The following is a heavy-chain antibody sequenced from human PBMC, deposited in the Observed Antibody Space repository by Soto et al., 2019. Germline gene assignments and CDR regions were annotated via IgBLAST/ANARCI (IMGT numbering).Heavy chain of an antibody. D-gene: IGHD3-16*02. CDR3: ARGEVITFGGVIVIYPHVYNWLDP. CDR2: INPNSGGT. V-gene: IGHV1-2*04. CDR1: GYTFTGYY. Sequence: GASVKVSCKASGYTFTGYYMHWVRQAPGQGLEWMGWINPNSGGTNYAQKFQGWVTMTRDTSISTAYMELSRLRSDDTAVYYCARGEVITFGGVIVIYPHVYNWLDPWGQGTLVTVSS. J-gene: IGHJ5*02.